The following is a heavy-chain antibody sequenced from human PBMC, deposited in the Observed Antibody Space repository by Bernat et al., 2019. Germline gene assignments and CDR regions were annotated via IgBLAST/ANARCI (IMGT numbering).Heavy chain of an antibody. CDR3: ARLGSGWSHDY. CDR1: GFTFSSYG. CDR2: IWYDGSNK. J-gene: IGHJ4*02. V-gene: IGHV3-33*01. Sequence: QVQLVESGGGVVQPGRSLRLSCAASGFTFSSYGMHWVRQAPGKGLEWVAVIWYDGSNKYYAESVKGRFTISRDNSKNTLHLQMDSLRAEDTAVYYCARLGSGWSHDYWGQGTLVTVSS. D-gene: IGHD6-19*01.